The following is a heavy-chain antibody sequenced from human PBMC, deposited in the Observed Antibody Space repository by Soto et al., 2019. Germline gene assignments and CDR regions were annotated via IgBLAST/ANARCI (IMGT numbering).Heavy chain of an antibody. Sequence: SETLSLTCTVSGGSISSYYWSWIRQPPGKGLEWIGYIYYSGSTNYNPSLKSRVTISVDTSKNQFSLKLSSVTAADTAVYYCARHSPQYSIDAFEIWGQGTMVTVSS. J-gene: IGHJ3*02. CDR3: ARHSPQYSIDAFEI. CDR2: IYYSGST. CDR1: GGSISSYY. D-gene: IGHD6-6*01. V-gene: IGHV4-59*08.